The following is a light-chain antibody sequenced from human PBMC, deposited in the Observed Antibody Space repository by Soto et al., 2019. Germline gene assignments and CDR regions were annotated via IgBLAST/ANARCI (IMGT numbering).Light chain of an antibody. V-gene: IGKV1-39*01. CDR2: ATS. CDR3: QQTYNTPLT. Sequence: DIPMTQSPSSLSASVGDKVTITCRARQNGASYVNWYQQKLGTTPKVLIYATSTLKTGVPSRFSGSGSGTEFILTITSLQPEDFATYYCQQTYNTPLTFGGGTKVDIK. CDR1: QNGASY. J-gene: IGKJ4*01.